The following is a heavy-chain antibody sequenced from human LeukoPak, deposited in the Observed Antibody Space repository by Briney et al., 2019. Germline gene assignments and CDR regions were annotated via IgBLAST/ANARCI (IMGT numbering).Heavy chain of an antibody. CDR2: INHSGST. J-gene: IGHJ6*03. CDR1: GGSFSGYY. CDR3: ARYLNYYYYMDV. V-gene: IGHV4-34*01. Sequence: SETLSLTCAVYGGSFSGYYWSWIRQPPGKGLEWIGEINHSGSTNYNPSPKSRVTISVDTSKNQFSLKLSSVTAADTAVYYCARYLNYYYYMDVWGKGTTVTVSS.